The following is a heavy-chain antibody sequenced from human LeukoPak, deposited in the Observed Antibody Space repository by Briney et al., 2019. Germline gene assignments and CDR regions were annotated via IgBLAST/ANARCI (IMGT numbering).Heavy chain of an antibody. Sequence: GGSLRLSCAASGFTFSDYYMSWIRQAPGKGLEWVSYISSSGSTIYYADSVKGRFTISRDNAKNSLYLQMNSLRAEDTAVYYCARDRTYYYDSSVGYWGQGTLVTVSS. CDR2: ISSSGSTI. CDR1: GFTFSDYY. D-gene: IGHD3-22*01. CDR3: ARDRTYYYDSSVGY. V-gene: IGHV3-11*01. J-gene: IGHJ4*02.